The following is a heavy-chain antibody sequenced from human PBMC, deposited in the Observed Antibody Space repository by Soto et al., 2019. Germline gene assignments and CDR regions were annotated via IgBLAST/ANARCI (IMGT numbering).Heavy chain of an antibody. D-gene: IGHD5-12*01. CDR3: ARITAYSGYDYTLDY. CDR2: INPSGGST. Sequence: ASVKVSCKASGYTFTSYYMHCVRQAPGQGLERMGIINPSGGSTSYAQKFQGRVTMTRDTSTSTVYMELSSLRSEDTAVYYCARITAYSGYDYTLDYWVQGTLVTVSS. V-gene: IGHV1-46*03. CDR1: GYTFTSYY. J-gene: IGHJ4*02.